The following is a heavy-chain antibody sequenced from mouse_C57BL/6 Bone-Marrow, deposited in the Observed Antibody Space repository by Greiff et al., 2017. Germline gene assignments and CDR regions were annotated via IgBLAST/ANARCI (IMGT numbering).Heavy chain of an antibody. V-gene: IGHV1-9*01. J-gene: IGHJ2*01. CDR1: GYTFTGYW. Sequence: VQLQQSGAELMKPGASVKLSCKATGYTFTGYWIEWVKQRPGHGLEWIGEILPGSGSTNYNEKFKGKATFTADTSSNTAYMQLSSLTTEDSAIYYCARGEINYYGSSYPYYFDYWGQGTTLTVSS. CDR3: ARGEINYYGSSYPYYFDY. D-gene: IGHD1-1*01. CDR2: ILPGSGST.